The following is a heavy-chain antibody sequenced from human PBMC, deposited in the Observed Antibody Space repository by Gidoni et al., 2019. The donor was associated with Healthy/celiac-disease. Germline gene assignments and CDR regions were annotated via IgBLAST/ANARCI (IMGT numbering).Heavy chain of an antibody. CDR1: GYSFTSYW. D-gene: IGHD3-22*01. V-gene: IGHV5-51*01. CDR2: IYPSDSDT. Sequence: EVQLVQSGAEVKKPGESLKISCKGSGYSFTSYWLGGVCQMPGKGLEWMGIIYPSDSDTRYSPSFQGQVTISADKSISTAYLQWSSLKASDTAMYYCARRTYYYDSSGYYRDLWYFDYWGQGTLVTVSS. J-gene: IGHJ4*02. CDR3: ARRTYYYDSSGYYRDLWYFDY.